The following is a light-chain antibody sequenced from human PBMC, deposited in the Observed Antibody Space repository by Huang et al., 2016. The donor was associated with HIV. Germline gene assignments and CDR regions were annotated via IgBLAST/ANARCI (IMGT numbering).Light chain of an antibody. CDR2: AAS. J-gene: IGKJ5*01. V-gene: IGKV1-9*01. Sequence: IQLTQSPSSLSLLIGDRVTITGRASQDITNYLAWYQQKPRQPPKVLIYAASTLPGGVPSRFSGSGSGRNFTLNINNLQPEDFGTYYCQQLNSYPITFGQGTRLEIK. CDR3: QQLNSYPIT. CDR1: QDITNY.